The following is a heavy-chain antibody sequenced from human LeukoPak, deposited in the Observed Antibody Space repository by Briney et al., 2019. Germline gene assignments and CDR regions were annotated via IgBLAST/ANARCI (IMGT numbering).Heavy chain of an antibody. D-gene: IGHD3-9*01. V-gene: IGHV4-34*01. CDR2: INHSGST. J-gene: IGHJ4*02. CDR3: ARVNPGLRYFGY. CDR1: GGSFSGYY. Sequence: SQTLSLTCAVYGGSFSGYYWSWIRQPPGKGLEWIGEINHSGSTNYNPSLKSRVTISVDTSKNQFSLKLSSVTAADTAVYYCARVNPGLRYFGYWGQGTLVTVSS.